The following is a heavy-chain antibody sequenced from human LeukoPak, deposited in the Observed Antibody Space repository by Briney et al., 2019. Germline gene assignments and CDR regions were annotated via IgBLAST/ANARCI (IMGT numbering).Heavy chain of an antibody. D-gene: IGHD3-10*01. CDR3: ARDPLYHGSANDY. Sequence: GGSLRLSCAVSAFTGGSIYMTWVRQAPGKGLEWVSVIYSVGSTYYADSVKGRFTISRDNSKNMLYLQMNSLRAEDTAVYYCARDPLYHGSANDYWGQGTLVTVSS. J-gene: IGHJ4*02. CDR2: IYSVGST. CDR1: AFTGGSIY. V-gene: IGHV3-53*01.